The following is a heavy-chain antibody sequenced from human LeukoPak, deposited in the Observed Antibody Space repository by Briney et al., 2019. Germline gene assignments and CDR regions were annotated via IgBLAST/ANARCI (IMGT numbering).Heavy chain of an antibody. CDR3: ATDCRSGWYYSVRRGICFGN. Sequence: ASVKVSCKVSGYTLTELSMHWVRQAPGKGLEWMGGFDPEDGETIYAQKFQGRVTMTEDTSTDTAYMELSSLRSEDTAVYYCATDCRSGWYYSVRRGICFGNWGQGTLVTVSS. J-gene: IGHJ4*02. CDR1: GYTLTELS. D-gene: IGHD6-19*01. V-gene: IGHV1-24*01. CDR2: FDPEDGET.